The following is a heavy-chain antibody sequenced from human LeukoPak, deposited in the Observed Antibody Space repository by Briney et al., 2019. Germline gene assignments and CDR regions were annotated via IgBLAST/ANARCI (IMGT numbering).Heavy chain of an antibody. CDR3: AKAPPGIAAPYWYFDL. CDR2: ISGSGGST. D-gene: IGHD6-25*01. CDR1: GFTFSSYA. Sequence: GGSLRLSCAASGFTFSSYAMSWVRQAPGKGLEWVSAISGSGGSTYYADSVKGRFTISRDNSKNTLYLQMNSLRAEDTAVYYCAKAPPGIAAPYWYFDLWGRGTLVTVSS. V-gene: IGHV3-23*01. J-gene: IGHJ2*01.